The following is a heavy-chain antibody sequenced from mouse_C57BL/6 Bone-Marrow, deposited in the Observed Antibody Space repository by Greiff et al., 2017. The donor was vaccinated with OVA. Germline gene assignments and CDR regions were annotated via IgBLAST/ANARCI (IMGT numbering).Heavy chain of an antibody. D-gene: IGHD2-10*02. CDR2: IWSGGST. Sequence: VKLQESGPGLVQPSQSLSITCTVSGFSLTSYGVHWVRQSPGKGLEWLGVIWSGGSTDYNAAFISRLSISKDNSKSQVFFKMNSLQADDTAIYYCARNSYGNSFAYWGQGTLVTVSA. V-gene: IGHV2-2*01. CDR1: GFSLTSYG. CDR3: ARNSYGNSFAY. J-gene: IGHJ3*01.